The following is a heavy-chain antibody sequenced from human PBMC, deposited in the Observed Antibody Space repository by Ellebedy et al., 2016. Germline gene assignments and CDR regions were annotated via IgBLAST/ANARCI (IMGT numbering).Heavy chain of an antibody. D-gene: IGHD6-19*01. CDR1: RYTFTSYY. J-gene: IGHJ4*02. Sequence: ASVKVSXKASRYTFTSYYMHWVRQAPGQGLEWMGWINPNSGGTNYAQKFQGWVTMTRDTSISTAYMELSRLRSDDTAVYYCATGVSGSGWYKVDYWGQGTLVTVSS. CDR3: ATGVSGSGWYKVDY. V-gene: IGHV1-2*04. CDR2: INPNSGGT.